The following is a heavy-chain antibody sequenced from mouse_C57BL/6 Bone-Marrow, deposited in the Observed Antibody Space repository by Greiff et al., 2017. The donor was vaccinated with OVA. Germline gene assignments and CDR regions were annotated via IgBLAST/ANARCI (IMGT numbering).Heavy chain of an antibody. Sequence: EVQLQQSGPGMVKPSQSLSLTCTVTGYSITSGYDWHWIRHFPGNKLEWMGYISYSGSTNYNPSLKSRISITHDTSKNHFFLKLNSVTTEDTATYYCARDQGYDYDPWYFDVWGTGTTVTVSS. CDR3: ARDQGYDYDPWYFDV. J-gene: IGHJ1*03. D-gene: IGHD2-4*01. CDR2: ISYSGST. CDR1: GYSITSGYD. V-gene: IGHV3-1*01.